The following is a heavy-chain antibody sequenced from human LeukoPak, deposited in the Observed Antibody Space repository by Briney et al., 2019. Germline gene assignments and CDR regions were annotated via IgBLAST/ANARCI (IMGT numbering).Heavy chain of an antibody. CDR3: AKGVRWFGELS. CDR1: GFPFSSYA. V-gene: IGHV3-23*01. D-gene: IGHD3-10*01. J-gene: IGHJ5*02. CDR2: IRGNGERT. Sequence: GGSLRLSCAASGFPFSSYAMGWVRQAPGKGLEWVSSIRGNGERTFYADSVKGRFTISRDNSKNTLYLQMNSLRAEDTAVYYCAKGVRWFGELSWGQGTLVTVSS.